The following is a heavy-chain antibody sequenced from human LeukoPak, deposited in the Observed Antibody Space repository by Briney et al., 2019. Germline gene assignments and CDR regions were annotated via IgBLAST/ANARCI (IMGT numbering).Heavy chain of an antibody. CDR1: GFTFSSYG. CDR3: AKDTLTYTAMVPGEDYFDY. D-gene: IGHD5-18*01. CDR2: ISYDGSNK. Sequence: GGSLRLSCAASGFTFSSYGMHWVRQAPGKGLEWVAVISYDGSNKYYADSVKGRFTISRDNSKNTLYLQMNSLRAEDTAVYYCAKDTLTYTAMVPGEDYFDYWGQGTLVTVSS. J-gene: IGHJ4*02. V-gene: IGHV3-30*18.